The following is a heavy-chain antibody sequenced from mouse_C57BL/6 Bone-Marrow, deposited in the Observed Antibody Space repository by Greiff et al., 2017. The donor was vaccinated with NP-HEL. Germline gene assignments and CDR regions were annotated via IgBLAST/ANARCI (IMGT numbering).Heavy chain of an antibody. D-gene: IGHD3-3*01. V-gene: IGHV1-82*01. Sequence: VQLQQSGPELVKPGASVKISCKASGYAFSSSWMNWVKQRPGKGLEWIGRIYPGDGDTNYNGKFKGKATLTADKSSSTAYMQLSSLTSEDSAVYFCARGGDSRFAYWGQGTLVTVSA. CDR1: GYAFSSSW. CDR2: IYPGDGDT. J-gene: IGHJ3*01. CDR3: ARGGDSRFAY.